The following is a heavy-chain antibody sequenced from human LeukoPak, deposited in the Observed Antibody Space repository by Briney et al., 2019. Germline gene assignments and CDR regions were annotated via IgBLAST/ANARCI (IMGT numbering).Heavy chain of an antibody. CDR2: ISQDGSGK. CDR1: GFTLSNYW. CDR3: ARSYSSGWYDH. J-gene: IGHJ5*02. Sequence: QSGGSLRLSCGASGFTLSNYWMSWVRQAPGKGLEWVINISQDGSGKNYADSVEGRFTISRDNAKNSLYLQMNSLRAEDTAVYYCARSYSSGWYDHWGQGTLVTVSS. D-gene: IGHD6-19*01. V-gene: IGHV3-7*03.